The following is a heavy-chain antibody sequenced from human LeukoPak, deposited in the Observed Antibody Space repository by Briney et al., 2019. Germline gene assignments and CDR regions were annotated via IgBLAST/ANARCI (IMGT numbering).Heavy chain of an antibody. V-gene: IGHV3-30*04. CDR1: GFTFSSYA. D-gene: IGHD3-16*01. CDR2: ISYDGSNK. CDR3: AEDDRDRRGAFDI. Sequence: GGSLRLSCAASGFTFSSYAMHWVRQAPGKGLEWVAVISYDGSNKYYADSVKGRFIISRDNSKNTPYLETNSLRAEDTAVYYCAEDDRDRRGAFDIWGQGTMVTVSS. J-gene: IGHJ3*02.